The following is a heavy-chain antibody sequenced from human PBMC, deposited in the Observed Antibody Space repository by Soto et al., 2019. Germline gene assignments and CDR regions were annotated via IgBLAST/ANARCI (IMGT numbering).Heavy chain of an antibody. CDR3: TTDARVVVVAATFLFYDY. J-gene: IGHJ4*02. CDR2: IKSKTDGGTT. D-gene: IGHD2-15*01. V-gene: IGHV3-15*01. Sequence: GVSLRLSCSASGFTFSNAWMSWVRQAPGKGLEWVGRIKSKTDGGTTDYAAPVKGRFTISRDDSKNTLYLQMNSLKTEDTAVYYWTTDARVVVVAATFLFYDYWGQVPMGTVA. CDR1: GFTFSNAW.